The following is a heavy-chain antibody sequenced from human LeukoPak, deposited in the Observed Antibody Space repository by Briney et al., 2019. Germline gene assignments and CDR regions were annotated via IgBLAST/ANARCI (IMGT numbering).Heavy chain of an antibody. Sequence: AETLSLTCTVSGGSISSSSYSWGWIRQPPGKGLEWIGSLYYSGSTYYNPSLKSRITISVDTSKNQFSLKLSSVTAADTAVYFCARNVVVVPASLYYFDYWGQGTLVTVSS. D-gene: IGHD2-15*01. J-gene: IGHJ4*02. CDR1: GGSISSSSYS. V-gene: IGHV4-39*01. CDR2: LYYSGST. CDR3: ARNVVVVPASLYYFDY.